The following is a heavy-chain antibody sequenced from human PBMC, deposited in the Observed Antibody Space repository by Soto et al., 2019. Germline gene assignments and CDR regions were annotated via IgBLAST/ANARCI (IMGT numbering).Heavy chain of an antibody. Sequence: QVQLVESGGGVVQPGRSLRLSCAASGFTFSSYGMHWVRQAPGKGLEWVAVISYDGSNKYYADSVKGRFTISRDNSKNTLYLQMHSLRAEDTAVYYCAKGRGGPYYYDSSGYYPGGGYWGQGTLVTVSS. J-gene: IGHJ4*02. CDR3: AKGRGGPYYYDSSGYYPGGGY. V-gene: IGHV3-30*18. D-gene: IGHD3-22*01. CDR2: ISYDGSNK. CDR1: GFTFSSYG.